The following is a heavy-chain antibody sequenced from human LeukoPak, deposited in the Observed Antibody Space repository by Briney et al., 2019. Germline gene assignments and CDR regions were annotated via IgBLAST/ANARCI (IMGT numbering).Heavy chain of an antibody. CDR3: ARDNFDSSDYPQTYYYYYMDV. CDR1: GFTFSRYS. V-gene: IGHV3-21*01. D-gene: IGHD3-22*01. J-gene: IGHJ6*03. CDR2: ISSTSTFI. Sequence: KPGGSLRLSCAASGFTFSRYSMNWVRQAPGKGLEWVASISSTSTFIYSADSVKGRFTISRDTAKNSLFLQMNSLRAEDTAIYYCARDNFDSSDYPQTYYYYYMDVWGKGATVTVPS.